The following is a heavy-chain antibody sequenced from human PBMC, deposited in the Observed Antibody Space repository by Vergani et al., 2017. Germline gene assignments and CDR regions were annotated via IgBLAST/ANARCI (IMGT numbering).Heavy chain of an antibody. D-gene: IGHD3-22*01. Sequence: QVQLVESGGGVVQPGRSLRLSCAASGFTFSSYAMHWVRQAPGKGLEWVAVISYYGSNKYYADSVKGRFTISRDNSKNTLYLQMNSLRAEDTAVYYCAREAENDSYGMDVWGQGTTVTVSS. V-gene: IGHV3-30*01. CDR1: GFTFSSYA. CDR2: ISYYGSNK. J-gene: IGHJ6*02. CDR3: AREAENDSYGMDV.